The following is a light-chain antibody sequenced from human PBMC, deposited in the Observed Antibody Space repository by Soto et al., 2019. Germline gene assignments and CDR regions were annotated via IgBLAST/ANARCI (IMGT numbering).Light chain of an antibody. CDR3: LQDINSPWT. J-gene: IGKJ1*01. Sequence: IEIAQCPSFRSACVGDRVTLACRASQSISRYLNWYPPIPGQPPKVLIYGASNLPSGVPPRFRGSGSGTDFTLALSRLQPEDSETYHCLQDINSPWTFGQGTQVDIK. CDR2: GAS. CDR1: QSISRY. V-gene: IGKV1-6*01.